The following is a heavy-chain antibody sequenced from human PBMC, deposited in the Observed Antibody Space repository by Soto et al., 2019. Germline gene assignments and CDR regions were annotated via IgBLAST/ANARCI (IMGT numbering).Heavy chain of an antibody. J-gene: IGHJ3*02. Sequence: ASVKVSCKASGYTFTSYYMHWVRQAPGQGLEWMGIINPSGGSTSYAQKFQGRVTMTRDTSTSTVYMELSSLRSEDTAVYYCARDPMTGTFHFDAFDIWGQGTMVTVSS. CDR1: GYTFTSYY. D-gene: IGHD1-1*01. CDR3: ARDPMTGTFHFDAFDI. CDR2: INPSGGST. V-gene: IGHV1-46*01.